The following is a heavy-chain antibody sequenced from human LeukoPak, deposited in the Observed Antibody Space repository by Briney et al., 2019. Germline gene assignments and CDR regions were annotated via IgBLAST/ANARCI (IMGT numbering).Heavy chain of an antibody. J-gene: IGHJ4*02. D-gene: IGHD3-10*01. CDR2: IYYSGST. V-gene: IGHV4-39*01. CDR1: GGAISSSSHY. CDR3: ARLGELSDY. Sequence: SETLSLTCTVSGGAISSSSHYWGWIRQPPGKGLEWIGSIYYSGSTYYNPSLKSRVTISVDTSKNQFSLKLSSVTAADTAVYYCARLGELSDYWGQGTLVTVSS.